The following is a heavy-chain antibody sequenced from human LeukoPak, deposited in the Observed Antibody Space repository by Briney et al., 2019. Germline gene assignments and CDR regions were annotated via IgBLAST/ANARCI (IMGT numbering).Heavy chain of an antibody. CDR3: ARAVVVAATVKWFDP. D-gene: IGHD2-15*01. CDR2: IYYSETT. V-gene: IGHV4-59*01. J-gene: IGHJ5*02. CDR1: GGSISRNY. Sequence: SETLSLTCTVSGGSISRNYWNWIRQPPGKGLEWIGNIYYSETTNYNPSLKGRVSISVDTSKNLLSLKLSSVTAADTAVYYCARAVVVAATVKWFDPWGQGTLVTVSS.